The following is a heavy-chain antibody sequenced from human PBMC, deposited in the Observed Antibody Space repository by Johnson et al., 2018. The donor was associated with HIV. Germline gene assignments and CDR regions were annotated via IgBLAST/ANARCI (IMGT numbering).Heavy chain of an antibody. CDR1: AFTFSRYA. Sequence: QVQLVESGGGVVQPGRSLRLSCAASAFTFSRYAMHWVRQAPGKGLEWVAFISNDGSNKYYADSVKGRFTISRDNSKNTMYLQMNSLRAEDTDVYYCAREDSSGYFDGFDVWGQGTMVTVSS. V-gene: IGHV3-30-3*01. J-gene: IGHJ3*01. D-gene: IGHD3-22*01. CDR3: AREDSSGYFDGFDV. CDR2: ISNDGSNK.